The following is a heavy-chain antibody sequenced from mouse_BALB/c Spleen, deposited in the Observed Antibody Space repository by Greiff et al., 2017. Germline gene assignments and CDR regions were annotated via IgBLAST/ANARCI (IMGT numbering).Heavy chain of an antibody. CDR2: IRLKSNNYAT. CDR1: GFTFSNYW. J-gene: IGHJ4*01. V-gene: IGHV6-6*02. Sequence: LQQSGGGLVQPGGSMKLSCVASGFTFSNYWMNWVRQSPEKGLEWVAEIRLKSNNYATHYAESVKGRFTISRDDSKSSVYLQMNNLRAEDTGIYYCTRRPFYGNYAMDYWGQGTSVTVSS. D-gene: IGHD2-1*01. CDR3: TRRPFYGNYAMDY.